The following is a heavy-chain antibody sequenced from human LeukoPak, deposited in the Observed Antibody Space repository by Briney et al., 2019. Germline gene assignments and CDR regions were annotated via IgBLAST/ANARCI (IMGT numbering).Heavy chain of an antibody. CDR2: ISSSSSI. CDR1: GFTFSNYA. J-gene: IGHJ3*02. V-gene: IGHV3-69-1*01. Sequence: PGGSLRLSCAASGFTFSNYAMHWVRQAPGKGLEWVSSISSSSSIHFADSVKGRFTISRDNAKNSVSLQINSLRAEDTALYYCARDRHFVAFDIWGQGTMVTVSS. CDR3: ARDRHFVAFDI.